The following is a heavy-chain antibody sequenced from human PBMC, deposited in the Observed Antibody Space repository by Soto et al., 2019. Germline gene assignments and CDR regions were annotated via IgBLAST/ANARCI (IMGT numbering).Heavy chain of an antibody. CDR2: IYYSGST. CDR3: ARDGWVNLRRYSYFFHF. J-gene: IGHJ4*02. V-gene: IGHV4-61*08. D-gene: IGHD2-21*01. Sequence: SETLALTCTVSGGSGSSGEYYWSWIRQPPGMGLEWIGYIYYSGSTNYNPSLKSRVTISVDTSQNQFSLKLSSVTAADTAVYYCARDGWVNLRRYSYFFHFSGPGPLVTVSS. CDR1: GGSGSSGEYY.